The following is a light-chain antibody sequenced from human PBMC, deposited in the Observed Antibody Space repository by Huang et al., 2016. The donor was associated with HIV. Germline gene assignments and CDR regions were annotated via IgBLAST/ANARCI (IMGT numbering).Light chain of an antibody. Sequence: EIVLTQSPGTLSLSPGERATLSCRANQTVTRRSLAWYQQRPGQAPRLLISGASSRATGIQDRFSGSGSGTDFALTSSGLEPEDFVIYYCHQYGRSPPTFGRGTKLEIK. J-gene: IGKJ2*01. CDR1: QTVTRRS. CDR3: HQYGRSPPT. CDR2: GAS. V-gene: IGKV3-20*01.